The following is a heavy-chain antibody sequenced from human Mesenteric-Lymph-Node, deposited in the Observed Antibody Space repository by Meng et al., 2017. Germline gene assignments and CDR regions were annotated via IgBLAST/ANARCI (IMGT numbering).Heavy chain of an antibody. CDR3: TRREGYYDSRGYYLDGMDV. CDR2: IRSKANNYAT. D-gene: IGHD3-22*01. Sequence: GGSLRLSCVASGFSLSDSTVHWVRQASGKGLEWVGRIRSKANNYATAYAESVKGRLTISRDDSKNTAYLQMNSLKTEDTAVYYCTRREGYYDSRGYYLDGMDVWGQGIMVTVSS. J-gene: IGHJ6*02. V-gene: IGHV3-73*01. CDR1: GFSLSDST.